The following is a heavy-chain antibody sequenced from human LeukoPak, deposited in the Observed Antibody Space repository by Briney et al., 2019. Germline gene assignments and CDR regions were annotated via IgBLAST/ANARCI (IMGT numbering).Heavy chain of an antibody. D-gene: IGHD4-11*01. CDR2: INTNSRET. CDR1: GYTFTDYY. V-gene: IGHV1-2*02. CDR3: ARDRDYSNTERGFDY. J-gene: IGHJ4*02. Sequence: ASVKVSCKTSGYTFTDYYIHWVRQAPGQGLEWMGWINTNSRETNSAQRFQGRVTMTGDTSISTAYMELSRLTSDDTAVYYGARDRDYSNTERGFDYWGQGTLVTVSS.